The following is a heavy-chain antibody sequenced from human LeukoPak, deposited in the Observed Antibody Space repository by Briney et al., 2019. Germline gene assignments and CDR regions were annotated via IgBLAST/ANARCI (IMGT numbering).Heavy chain of an antibody. J-gene: IGHJ6*03. CDR2: IYPGDSDT. D-gene: IGHD4-23*01. CDR1: GYSFTSYW. Sequence: GESLKISCKGSGYSFTSYWIGWVRQMPEKGLEWMGIIYPGDSDTRYSPSFQGQVTISADKSISTAYLQWSSLKASDTAMYYCARHPSGGVSDYYYMDVWGKGTTVTVSS. V-gene: IGHV5-51*01. CDR3: ARHPSGGVSDYYYMDV.